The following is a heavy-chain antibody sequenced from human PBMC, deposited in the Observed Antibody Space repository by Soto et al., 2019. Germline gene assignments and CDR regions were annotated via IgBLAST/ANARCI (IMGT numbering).Heavy chain of an antibody. CDR1: GFTFSSYA. Sequence: QVQLVESGGGVVQPGRSLRLSCAASGFTFSSYAMHWVRQAPGKGLEWVAVISYDGSNKYYADSVKGRFTISRDNSKNTLYLQMNSLRAEETAVYYCAREAQRPITMIGVVNEYFDYWGQGTLVTVSS. CDR3: AREAQRPITMIGVVNEYFDY. CDR2: ISYDGSNK. D-gene: IGHD3-22*01. J-gene: IGHJ4*02. V-gene: IGHV3-30-3*01.